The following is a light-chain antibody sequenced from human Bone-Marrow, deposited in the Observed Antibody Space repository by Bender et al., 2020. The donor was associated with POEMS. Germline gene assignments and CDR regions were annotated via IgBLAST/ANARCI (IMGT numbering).Light chain of an antibody. V-gene: IGLV3-25*03. CDR3: QSTDSSDTYV. CDR2: KDT. Sequence: SYGLTQPPSVSVFPGQTARITCSGDALPTQFAYWYQQKPGQAPVLVIYKDTERPSGIPERFSGSSSGTTATLTISGVQAEDEADYYCQSTDSSDTYVFGAGTKVTVL. CDR1: ALPTQF. J-gene: IGLJ1*01.